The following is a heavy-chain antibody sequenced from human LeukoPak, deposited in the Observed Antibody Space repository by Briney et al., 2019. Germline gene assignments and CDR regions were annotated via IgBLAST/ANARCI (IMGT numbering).Heavy chain of an antibody. V-gene: IGHV5-51*01. D-gene: IGHD3-3*01. CDR1: GYSFTSYW. CDR3: ARRVTIFGVVSKTTHNWFDP. J-gene: IGHJ5*02. CDR2: IYPGDSDT. Sequence: GESLKISCKGSGYSFTSYWIGWVRQMPGKGLEGMGIIYPGDSDTRYSPSFQGQVTISADKSISTAYLQWSSLKASDTAMYYCARRVTIFGVVSKTTHNWFDPWGQGTLVTVSS.